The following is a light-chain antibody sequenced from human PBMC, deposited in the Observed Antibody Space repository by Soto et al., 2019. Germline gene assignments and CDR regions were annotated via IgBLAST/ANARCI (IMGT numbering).Light chain of an antibody. CDR1: SSNIGSNT. J-gene: IGLJ1*01. CDR3: EVWDECLNGYV. CDR2: SNN. Sequence: QSVLTQPPSASGTPGQRVTISCSGSSSNIGSNTVNWYQQLPGTAPKLLIYSNNQRPSGVPDRFSGSKSGTSASLAISGLYSGDEAYFYCEVWDECLNGYVFGTGTRVTVL. V-gene: IGLV1-44*01.